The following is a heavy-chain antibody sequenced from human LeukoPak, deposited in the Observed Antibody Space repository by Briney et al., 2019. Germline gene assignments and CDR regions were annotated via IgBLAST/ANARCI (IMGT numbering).Heavy chain of an antibody. J-gene: IGHJ4*02. CDR3: TRVRSGNDFDY. D-gene: IGHD3-10*01. V-gene: IGHV3-49*04. CDR2: IRSKAYGGTT. Sequence: GGSLRLSRTASGFTFGDYAMSWVRQAPGKGLEWVGFIRSKAYGGTTQYAASVKGRFSISRDDSKSIAYLQMSSLKTEDTAVYYCTRVRSGNDFDYWGQGTLVTVSS. CDR1: GFTFGDYA.